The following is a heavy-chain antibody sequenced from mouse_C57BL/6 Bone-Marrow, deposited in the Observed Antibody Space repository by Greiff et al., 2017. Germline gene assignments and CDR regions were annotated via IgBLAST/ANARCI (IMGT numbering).Heavy chain of an antibody. V-gene: IGHV14-2*01. CDR3: AAHRWLLLYFDV. D-gene: IGHD2-3*01. J-gene: IGHJ1*03. CDR2: IDPEDGET. CDR1: GFNIKDYY. Sequence: VQLQQSGAELVKPGASVKLSCTASGFNIKDYYMHWVKQRTEQGLEWIGRIDPEDGETKYAPKFQGKATITADTASNTAYLQLSSRTSEDTAVYYCAAHRWLLLYFDVWGTGTTVTVSS.